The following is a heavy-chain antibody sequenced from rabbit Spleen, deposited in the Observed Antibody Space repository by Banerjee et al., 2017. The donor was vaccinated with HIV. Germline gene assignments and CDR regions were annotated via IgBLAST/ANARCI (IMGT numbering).Heavy chain of an antibody. CDR3: TRGVYDDYDTYYFDL. D-gene: IGHD2-1*01. V-gene: IGHV1S45*01. Sequence: QEQLKETGGGLVQPGGSLTLSCKTSGFDFSSYSMSWVRQAPGKGLEWIGFIYTGNGKNSYATWAKGRFTISKTSSTTVTLQVTSLPAADTATYFCTRGVYDDYDTYYFDLWGPGTLVTVS. CDR1: GFDFSSYS. CDR2: IYTGNGKN. J-gene: IGHJ4*01.